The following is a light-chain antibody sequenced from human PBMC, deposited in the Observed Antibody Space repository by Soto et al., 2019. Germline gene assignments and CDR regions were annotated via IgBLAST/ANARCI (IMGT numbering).Light chain of an antibody. CDR3: CSYAGSSPS. V-gene: IGLV2-11*01. CDR1: SSDIGDYDY. CDR2: DVT. Sequence: QSALTQPRSVSGSPGQSVTISCTGTSSDIGDYDYVSWYQHHAGKTPKLMIYDVTKRPSGVPDRFSGSKSGSTASLTISGLQADGEADYYCCSYAGSSPSFGTGTKVTVL. J-gene: IGLJ1*01.